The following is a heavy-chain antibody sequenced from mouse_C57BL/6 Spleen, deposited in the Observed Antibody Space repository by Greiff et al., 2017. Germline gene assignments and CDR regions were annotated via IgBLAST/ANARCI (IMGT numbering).Heavy chain of an antibody. CDR3: ARYGDGSKAVAY. Sequence: QVQLQQSGAELARPGASVKLSCKASGYTFTSYGISWVKQRTGQGLEWIGEIYPRSGNTYYNEKFKGKATLTADKSSSTAYMELRSLTSEDSAVYFCARYGDGSKAVAYWGQGTLVTVSA. D-gene: IGHD1-1*01. J-gene: IGHJ3*01. V-gene: IGHV1-81*01. CDR2: IYPRSGNT. CDR1: GYTFTSYG.